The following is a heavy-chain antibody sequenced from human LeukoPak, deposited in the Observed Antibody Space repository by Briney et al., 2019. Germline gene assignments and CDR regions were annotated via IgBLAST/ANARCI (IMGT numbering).Heavy chain of an antibody. CDR1: GFTFSTYG. Sequence: PGRSLRLSCVVSGFTFSTYGMHWVRQAPGKGLEWVAIISYDGSDKYYADSVKGRFTISRDNSKNTLYLRMNSLRAEDTAVYYCAKDIRNYRFGGPGKYWGQGTLVTVSS. CDR3: AKDIRNYRFGGPGKY. V-gene: IGHV3-30*18. J-gene: IGHJ4*02. CDR2: ISYDGSDK. D-gene: IGHD3-10*01.